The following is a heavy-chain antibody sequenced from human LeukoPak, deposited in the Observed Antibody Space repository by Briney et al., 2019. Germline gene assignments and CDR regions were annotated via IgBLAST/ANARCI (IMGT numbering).Heavy chain of an antibody. J-gene: IGHJ4*02. CDR3: ARQNSGTLGLDY. CDR1: GFTFSTYL. V-gene: IGHV3-7*03. CDR2: IKQDGGEK. D-gene: IGHD1-26*01. Sequence: TGGSLRLSCAASGFTFSTYLMTWVRQAPGKGLEWVANIKQDGGEKNYVDSVKGRFTISRDNAKTSLYLQMNSLRAEDTAVYYCARQNSGTLGLDYWGQGTLVSVSS.